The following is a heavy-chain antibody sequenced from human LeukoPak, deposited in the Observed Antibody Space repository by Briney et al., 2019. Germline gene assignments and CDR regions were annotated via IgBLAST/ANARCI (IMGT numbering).Heavy chain of an antibody. Sequence: GGPLRLSCAASGFTVSNYYMSWVRQAPGKGLEWVSVIYSDDRTYHADSVKGRFTISRDNSKNTLYLQMNSLRAEDTAVYYCARAGGARKWEFFMAFDYWGQGTLVTVSS. D-gene: IGHD1-26*01. CDR3: ARAGGARKWEFFMAFDY. V-gene: IGHV3-53*01. CDR2: IYSDDRT. CDR1: GFTVSNYY. J-gene: IGHJ4*02.